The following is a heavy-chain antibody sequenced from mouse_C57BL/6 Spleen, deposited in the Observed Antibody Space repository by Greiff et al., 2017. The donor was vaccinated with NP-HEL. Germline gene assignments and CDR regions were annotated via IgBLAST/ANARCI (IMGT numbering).Heavy chain of an antibody. CDR3: ARVYDYYAMDY. CDR1: GFTFSSYT. Sequence: EVKLVESGGGLVKPGGSLKLSCAASGFTFSSYTMSWVRQTPEKRLEWVATISGGGGNTYYPDSVKGRFTISRDNAKNNLYLQMSSLRSEDTALYYCARVYDYYAMDYWGQGTSVTVSA. V-gene: IGHV5-9*01. CDR2: ISGGGGNT. D-gene: IGHD2-10*02. J-gene: IGHJ4*01.